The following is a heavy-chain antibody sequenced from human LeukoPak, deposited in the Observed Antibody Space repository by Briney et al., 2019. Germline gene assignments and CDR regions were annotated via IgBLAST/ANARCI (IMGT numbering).Heavy chain of an antibody. CDR3: ARVNKPGFWSGYPGGAFDP. Sequence: ASVEVSCKASGGTFSSYTISWVRQAPGQGLEWMGRIIPILGIANYAQKFQGRVTITADKSTSTAYMELSSLRSEDTAVYYCARVNKPGFWSGYPGGAFDPWGQGTLVTVSS. CDR1: GGTFSSYT. CDR2: IIPILGIA. D-gene: IGHD3-3*01. J-gene: IGHJ5*02. V-gene: IGHV1-69*02.